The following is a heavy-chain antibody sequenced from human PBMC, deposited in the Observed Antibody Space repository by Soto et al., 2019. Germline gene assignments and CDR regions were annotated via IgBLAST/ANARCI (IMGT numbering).Heavy chain of an antibody. J-gene: IGHJ4*02. V-gene: IGHV4-59*01. CDR3: ARVDSSGSYFDS. D-gene: IGHD3-22*01. Sequence: PSETLSLTCTVSGGSISSYYWSWIRQPPGKRQEWIAYIYYTGSTNYNPSLKSRVSLSADTSKNQFSLNLSSVTAADTAMYYCARVDSSGSYFDSWGQGTLVNVSS. CDR1: GGSISSYY. CDR2: IYYTGST.